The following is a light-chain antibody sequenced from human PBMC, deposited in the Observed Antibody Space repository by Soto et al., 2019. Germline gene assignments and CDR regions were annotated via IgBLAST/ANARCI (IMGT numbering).Light chain of an antibody. V-gene: IGKV3D-15*01. Sequence: EIVMTQSPATLSVSPGERATLSCRASQSVIDNLAWYQQKPAQAPRLLLYGASTRATGIAARFSGSGSGTDSTLTISSLQSEDFAVYYCQQYNDWPLTFGGGTKVEIK. CDR3: QQYNDWPLT. J-gene: IGKJ4*01. CDR1: QSVIDN. CDR2: GAS.